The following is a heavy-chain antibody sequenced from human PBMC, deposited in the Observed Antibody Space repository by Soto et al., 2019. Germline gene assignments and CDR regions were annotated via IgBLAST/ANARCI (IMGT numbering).Heavy chain of an antibody. CDR3: ARLEGLATISYYFDF. Sequence: PGGSLRLSCAASGFTIRNNYMSWVRLPPGKGLEWVSVIYSGGTTMHADSVRGRFTISRDTSKNILYLDMNSLRVEDTATYFCARLEGLATISYYFDFWGPGALVTVSS. CDR2: IYSGGTT. D-gene: IGHD5-12*01. CDR1: GFTIRNNY. J-gene: IGHJ4*02. V-gene: IGHV3-66*04.